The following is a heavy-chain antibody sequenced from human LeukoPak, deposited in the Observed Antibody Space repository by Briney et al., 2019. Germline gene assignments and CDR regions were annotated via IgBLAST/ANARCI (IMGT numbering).Heavy chain of an antibody. D-gene: IGHD4-23*01. CDR3: ARGSNSALDI. CDR1: GDSVSRFGGA. J-gene: IGHJ3*02. Sequence: SQTLSLTRAISGDSVSRFGGAWNRIRQSPSRGLEWLGRAYYRSRWSNDYAPSVRGRINISPDTSQNQFSLQLNSVTPDDTAVYYWARGSNSALDIWGRGTMVTVSS. CDR2: AYYRSRWSN. V-gene: IGHV6-1*01.